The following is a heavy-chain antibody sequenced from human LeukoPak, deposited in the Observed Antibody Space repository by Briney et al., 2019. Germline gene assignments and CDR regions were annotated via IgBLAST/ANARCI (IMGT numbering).Heavy chain of an antibody. D-gene: IGHD6-13*01. V-gene: IGHV3-11*06. CDR2: ISSSSSYI. CDR1: GFTFSDYY. J-gene: IGHJ4*02. CDR3: ARDPSYSSSWNDY. Sequence: GGSLRLSCAASGFTFSDYYMSWIRQAPGKGLEWVSYISSSSSYIYYADSVKGRFTISRDNAKNSLYLQMNSLRAEDTAVYYCARDPSYSSSWNDYWGQGTLVTVSS.